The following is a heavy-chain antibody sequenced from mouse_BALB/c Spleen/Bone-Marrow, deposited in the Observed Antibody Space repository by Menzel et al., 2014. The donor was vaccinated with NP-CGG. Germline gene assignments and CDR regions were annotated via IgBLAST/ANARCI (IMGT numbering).Heavy chain of an antibody. CDR3: ALYYYGSLDY. V-gene: IGHV1S81*02. Sequence: QVQLQQSGAELVKPGASVKLSCKASGYTFTSYWMHWVKQRPGQGLEWIGEINPSNGRTNYNEKFKSKATLTVDKSSSTAYKQLSSLTSEDSAVYYCALYYYGSLDYWGQGTTLTVSS. J-gene: IGHJ2*01. CDR1: GYTFTSYW. D-gene: IGHD1-1*01. CDR2: INPSNGRT.